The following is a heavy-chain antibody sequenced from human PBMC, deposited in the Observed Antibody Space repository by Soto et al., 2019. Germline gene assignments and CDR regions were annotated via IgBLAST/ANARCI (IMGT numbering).Heavy chain of an antibody. V-gene: IGHV3-30-3*01. CDR3: AREFGDTMIRSRYGMDV. D-gene: IGHD3-10*01. CDR1: GFTFSSYA. CDR2: ISYDGNNK. J-gene: IGHJ6*02. Sequence: PGGSLRLSCAASGFTFSSYAMYWVRQAPGKGLEWVAVISYDGNNKYYADSVKGRFTISRDNSKTTLYLQMNSLRAEDTAVYYCAREFGDTMIRSRYGMDVWGQGTTVTVSS.